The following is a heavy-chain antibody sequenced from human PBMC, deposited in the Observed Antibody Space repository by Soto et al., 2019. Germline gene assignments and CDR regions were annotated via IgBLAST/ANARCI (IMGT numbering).Heavy chain of an antibody. CDR3: ARYRVERGYPENFQH. Sequence: EVQLVESGGGLIQPGGSLRLSCAASGFTVSSNYMSWVRQAPGKGLEWVSVIYSGGSTYYADSVKGRFTISRDNSKNTLYLQMNSLRAEDTAVYYCARYRVERGYPENFQHWGHGPLVTVS. CDR1: GFTVSSNY. CDR2: IYSGGST. V-gene: IGHV3-53*01. D-gene: IGHD3-22*01. J-gene: IGHJ1*01.